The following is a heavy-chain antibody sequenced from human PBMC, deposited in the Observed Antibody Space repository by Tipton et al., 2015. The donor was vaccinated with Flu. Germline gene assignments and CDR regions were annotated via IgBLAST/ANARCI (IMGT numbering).Heavy chain of an antibody. V-gene: IGHV3-48*03. Sequence: AASGFTFSSYEMNWVRQAPGKGLEWVSYISSSGSTIYYADSVKGRFTISRDNAKNSLYLQMNSLRAEDTAVYYCARDLEQLVFCGMDVWGQGPTVTVSS. CDR2: ISSSGSTI. CDR3: ARDLEQLVFCGMDV. J-gene: IGHJ6*02. D-gene: IGHD6-6*01. CDR1: GFTFSSYE.